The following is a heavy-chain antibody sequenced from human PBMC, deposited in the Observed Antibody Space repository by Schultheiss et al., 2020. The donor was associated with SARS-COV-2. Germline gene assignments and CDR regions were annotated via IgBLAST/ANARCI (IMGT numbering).Heavy chain of an antibody. Sequence: SGPTLVKPTQTLTLTCTFSGFSLSTSGVGVGWIRQPPGKALEWLARIDWDDDKYYSTSLKTRLTISKDTSKSQVVLTMTNMDPVDTATYYCARSEEVVTALSGGFDIWGQGTMVTVSS. J-gene: IGHJ3*02. D-gene: IGHD2-21*02. CDR2: IDWDDDK. CDR1: GFSLSTSGVG. CDR3: ARSEEVVTALSGGFDI. V-gene: IGHV2-70*12.